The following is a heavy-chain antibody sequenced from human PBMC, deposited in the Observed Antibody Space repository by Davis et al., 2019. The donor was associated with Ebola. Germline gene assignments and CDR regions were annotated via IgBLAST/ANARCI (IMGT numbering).Heavy chain of an antibody. CDR1: GFTFSSYA. CDR2: ISGSGGST. D-gene: IGHD6-13*01. CDR3: AKGTVAAGPRGYYYYYYMDV. J-gene: IGHJ6*03. V-gene: IGHV3-23*01. Sequence: GESLKISCAASGFTFSSYAMSWVRQAPGKGLEWVSAISGSGGSTYYADSVKGRFTISRDNSKNTLYLQMNSLRAEDTAVYYCAKGTVAAGPRGYYYYYYMDVWGQGTMVTVS.